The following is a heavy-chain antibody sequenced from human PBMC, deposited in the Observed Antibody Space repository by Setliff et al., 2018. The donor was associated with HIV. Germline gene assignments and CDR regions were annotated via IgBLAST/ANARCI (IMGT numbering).Heavy chain of an antibody. CDR3: ARDSRQEGYDSYYFDY. V-gene: IGHV4-34*01. CDR2: INHSGST. CDR1: GGSFSGYY. J-gene: IGHJ4*02. D-gene: IGHD5-12*01. Sequence: SETLSLTCAVYGGSFSGYYWSWIRQPPGKGLEWIGEINHSGSTNYNPSLKSRVTTSVDTSKNQFSLKLSSVTAADTAVYYCARDSRQEGYDSYYFDYWGQGTLVTVSS.